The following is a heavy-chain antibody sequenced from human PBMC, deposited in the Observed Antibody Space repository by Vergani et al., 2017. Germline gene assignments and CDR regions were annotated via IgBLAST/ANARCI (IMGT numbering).Heavy chain of an antibody. D-gene: IGHD6-19*01. CDR3: AKDAGIAVAYFDY. CDR2: IWYDGSNK. V-gene: IGHV3-33*06. CDR1: GFTFSSYA. J-gene: IGHJ4*02. Sequence: VQLLESGGGLVQPGGSLRLSCAASGFTFSSYAMSWVRQAPGKGLEWVAVIWYDGSNKYYADSVKGRFTISRDNSKNTLYLQMNSLRAEDTAVYYCAKDAGIAVAYFDYWGQGTLVTVSS.